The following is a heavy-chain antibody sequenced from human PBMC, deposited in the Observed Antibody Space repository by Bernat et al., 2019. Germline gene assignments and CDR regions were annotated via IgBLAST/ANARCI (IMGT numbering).Heavy chain of an antibody. J-gene: IGHJ4*02. CDR2: ISYDGSNK. CDR3: AKDYQQLVLDY. CDR1: GFTFSSYG. Sequence: QVQLVESGGGVVQPGRSLRLSCAASGFTFSSYGMHWVRQAPGKGLEWVAVISYDGSNKYYADSVKGRFTISRDDSKNTLYLQMNSLRAEDTAVYYCAKDYQQLVLDYRGQGTLVTVSS. D-gene: IGHD6-13*01. V-gene: IGHV3-30*18.